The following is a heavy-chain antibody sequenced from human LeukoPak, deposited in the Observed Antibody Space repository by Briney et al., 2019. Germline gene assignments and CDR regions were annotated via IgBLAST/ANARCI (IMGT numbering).Heavy chain of an antibody. CDR2: ISSSGSTM. CDR3: ARVSSYDSSGYHFDY. D-gene: IGHD3-22*01. J-gene: IGHJ4*02. CDR1: GFTFSSYE. Sequence: GGSLRLSCAASGFTFSSYEMNWVRQAPGKGLEWVSYISSSGSTMYYADSVKGRFTISRDNAKNSLYLQMNSLRAEDTAVYYCARVSSYDSSGYHFDYWGQGTLVTVSS. V-gene: IGHV3-48*03.